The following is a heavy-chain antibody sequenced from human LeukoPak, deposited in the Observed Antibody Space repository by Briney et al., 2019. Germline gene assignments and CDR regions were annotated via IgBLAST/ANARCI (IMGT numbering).Heavy chain of an antibody. CDR2: ISGSGGST. J-gene: IGHJ4*02. V-gene: IGHV3-23*01. CDR1: GFTFSSYA. D-gene: IGHD3-22*01. CDR3: ARGSSAYYYVDY. Sequence: GGSLRLSCAASGFTFSSYAMSWVRQAPGKGLEWVSAISGSGGSTYYADSVKGRFTISRDNSKSTLYLQMNSLRAEDTAVHYCARGSSAYYYVDYWGQGTLVTVSS.